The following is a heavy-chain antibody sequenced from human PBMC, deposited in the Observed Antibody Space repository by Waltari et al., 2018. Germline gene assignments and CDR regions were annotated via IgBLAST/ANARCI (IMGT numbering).Heavy chain of an antibody. D-gene: IGHD6-19*01. CDR1: GFTFDDYA. Sequence: ECRGGLVQPGRSLRLSCAASGFTFDDYAMHWVRQAPGKGLEWVSGISWNSGSIGYADSVKGRFTISRDNAKNSLYLQMNSLRAEDTALYYCAKVIAVAENWYFDLWGRGTLVTVSS. J-gene: IGHJ2*01. V-gene: IGHV3-9*01. CDR2: ISWNSGSI. CDR3: AKVIAVAENWYFDL.